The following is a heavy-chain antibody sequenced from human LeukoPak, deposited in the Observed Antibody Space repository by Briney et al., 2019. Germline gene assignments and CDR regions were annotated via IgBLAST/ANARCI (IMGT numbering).Heavy chain of an antibody. J-gene: IGHJ4*02. CDR3: ARRPGGAWFGELYLDY. Sequence: SETLSLTCTVSGVSISSYYWSWIRQPPGKGLEWIGYIYYSGSTNYNPSLKSRVTISVDTSKNQFSLKLSSVTAADTAVYYCARRPGGAWFGELYLDYWGQGTLVTVSS. V-gene: IGHV4-59*01. D-gene: IGHD3-10*01. CDR1: GVSISSYY. CDR2: IYYSGST.